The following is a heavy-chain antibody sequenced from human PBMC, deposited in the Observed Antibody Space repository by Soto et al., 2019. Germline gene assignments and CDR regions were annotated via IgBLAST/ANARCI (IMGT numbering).Heavy chain of an antibody. J-gene: IGHJ4*02. CDR3: ARHNYNGQFDY. CDR2: INIGKDTR. V-gene: IGHV1-3*04. D-gene: IGHD1-1*01. Sequence: QVHLVQSGAEVKKPGASVKISCKASGYTFTTCXXXWVRQAPGQGLEWLGRINIGKDTRDYVQKLQGRVTITRDTSATTAYLELSSLGSEDTAFYYCARHNYNGQFDYWGQGTLVTVSS. CDR1: GYTFTTCX.